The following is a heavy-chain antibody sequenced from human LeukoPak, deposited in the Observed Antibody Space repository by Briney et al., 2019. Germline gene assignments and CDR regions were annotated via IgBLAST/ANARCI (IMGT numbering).Heavy chain of an antibody. CDR2: IYHSGST. Sequence: SETLSLTCTVSGGSISSYYWGWIRQPPGKGLGWIGSIYHSGSTYYNPSLKSRVTISVDTSKNQFSLKLSSVTAADTAVYYCARETYYYDSSGSKTLDYWGQGTLVTVSS. CDR1: GGSISSYY. D-gene: IGHD3-22*01. J-gene: IGHJ4*02. CDR3: ARETYYYDSSGSKTLDY. V-gene: IGHV4-38-2*02.